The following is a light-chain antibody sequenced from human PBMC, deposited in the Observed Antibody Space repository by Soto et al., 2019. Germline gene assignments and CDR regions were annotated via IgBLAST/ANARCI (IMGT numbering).Light chain of an antibody. CDR1: QRFGRC. V-gene: IGKV1-5*01. Sequence: EIRMTQSPSTLSESVGDRVPTPCRASQRFGRCLAWSQQKPGKAPKLLIYDASNLESGVPSRFSGSGSGTEFTLTISGLQPDDFATYYCQQYNSYSGYTFGQGTNLEIK. CDR3: QQYNSYSGYT. CDR2: DAS. J-gene: IGKJ2*01.